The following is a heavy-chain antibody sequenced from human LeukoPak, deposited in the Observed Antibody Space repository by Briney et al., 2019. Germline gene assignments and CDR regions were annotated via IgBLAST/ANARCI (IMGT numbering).Heavy chain of an antibody. CDR2: ISAYNGNT. Sequence: EASVKVSCKASGYTFTSYGISWVRQAPGQGLEWMGWISAYNGNTNYAQKLQGRVTMTTDTSTSTAYMELRSLRSDDTAVYYCARRDGYVVRGVTYENDAFDIWGQGTMVTVSS. J-gene: IGHJ3*02. D-gene: IGHD3-10*01. CDR1: GYTFTSYG. V-gene: IGHV1-18*01. CDR3: ARRDGYVVRGVTYENDAFDI.